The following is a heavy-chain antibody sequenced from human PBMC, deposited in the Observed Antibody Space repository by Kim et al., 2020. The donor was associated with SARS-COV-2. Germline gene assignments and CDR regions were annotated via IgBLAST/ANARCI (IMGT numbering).Heavy chain of an antibody. CDR3: ASALGH. CDR2: TSGRT. D-gene: IGHD3-16*02. V-gene: IGHV4-4*07. Sequence: TSGRTDYNPSLQSRVTMSVDMSKNQFSLKLSSVTAADTAVYYCASALGHWGQGTLVTVSS. J-gene: IGHJ4*02.